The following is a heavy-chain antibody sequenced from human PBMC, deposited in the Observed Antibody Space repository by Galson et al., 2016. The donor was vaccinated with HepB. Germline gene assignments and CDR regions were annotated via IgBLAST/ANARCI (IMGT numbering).Heavy chain of an antibody. Sequence: SLRLSCAGSGFTFSTYAMNWVRQAPGKGLEWVSSIRGSGGGIDYADSVKGRFTISRDNSKNTLYLQMNSLRAEDTAVYYCAKFAPGVVRHCSTTDCYGGADYWGQGTLVTVSS. CDR2: IRGSGGGI. V-gene: IGHV3-23*01. CDR3: AKFAPGVVRHCSTTDCYGGADY. J-gene: IGHJ4*02. D-gene: IGHD2-2*01. CDR1: GFTFSTYA.